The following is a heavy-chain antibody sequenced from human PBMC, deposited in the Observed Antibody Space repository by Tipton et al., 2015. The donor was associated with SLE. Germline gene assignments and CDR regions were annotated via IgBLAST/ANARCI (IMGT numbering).Heavy chain of an antibody. D-gene: IGHD2-2*01. V-gene: IGHV4-4*02. Sequence: TLSLTCAVSGGSISSSNWWSWVRQPPGKGLEWIGEIYHSGSTNYNPSLKSRVTISVDKSKNQFSLKLSSVTAADTAVYYCAGSQRDIVVVPAAAFDYWGQGTLVTVSS. CDR3: AGSQRDIVVVPAAAFDY. CDR2: IYHSGST. CDR1: GGSISSSNW. J-gene: IGHJ4*02.